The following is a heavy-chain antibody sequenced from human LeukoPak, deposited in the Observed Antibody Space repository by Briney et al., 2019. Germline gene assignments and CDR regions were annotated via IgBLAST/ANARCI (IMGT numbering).Heavy chain of an antibody. CDR2: IYYSGST. CDR1: GGSISSSSYY. J-gene: IGHJ4*02. D-gene: IGHD1-26*01. V-gene: IGHV4-39*01. Sequence: SETPSLTCTVSGGSISSSSYYWGWIRQPPGKGLEWIGSIYYSGSTYYNPSLKSRVTISVDTSKNQFSLKLSSVTAADTAVYYCARLPVGATTEGGWGQGTLVTVSS. CDR3: ARLPVGATTEGG.